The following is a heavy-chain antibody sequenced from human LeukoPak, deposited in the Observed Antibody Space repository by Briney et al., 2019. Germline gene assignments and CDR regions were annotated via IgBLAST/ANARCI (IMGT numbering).Heavy chain of an antibody. CDR1: GFTFSSYG. D-gene: IGHD5-24*01. Sequence: GGSLRLSCAASGFTFSSYGMHWVRQAPGKGLEWVAVISYDGSNKYYADSVKGRFTISRDNSKNTLYLRMNSLRAEDTAVYYCAKDPGMATQGYYYGMDVWGQGTTVTVSS. J-gene: IGHJ6*02. V-gene: IGHV3-30*18. CDR2: ISYDGSNK. CDR3: AKDPGMATQGYYYGMDV.